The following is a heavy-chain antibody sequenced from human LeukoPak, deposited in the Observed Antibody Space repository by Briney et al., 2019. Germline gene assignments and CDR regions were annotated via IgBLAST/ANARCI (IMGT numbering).Heavy chain of an antibody. Sequence: SETLSLTCTVSGGSISSSSYYWGWIRQPPGKGLEWIGSIYYSGSTYYNPSLKSRVTISVDTSKNQFSLKLRSVTAADTAMYYCARAYSSSWYYNWFDPWGQGTLVTVSS. CDR1: GGSISSSSYY. V-gene: IGHV4-39*07. J-gene: IGHJ5*02. D-gene: IGHD6-13*01. CDR2: IYYSGST. CDR3: ARAYSSSWYYNWFDP.